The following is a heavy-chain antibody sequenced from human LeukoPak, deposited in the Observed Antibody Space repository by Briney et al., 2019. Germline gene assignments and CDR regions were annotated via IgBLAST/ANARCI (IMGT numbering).Heavy chain of an antibody. Sequence: KPSETLSLTCTVSGGSIRSYYWSWVRQPAGKGLEWIGRIYFSGNTNYSPSLKSRVTLSIDTSNSQFLLNLHSVTAADTAVYYCARSSSSSSYTAFDIWGQGTMVTVSS. CDR3: ARSSSSSSYTAFDI. D-gene: IGHD6-13*01. J-gene: IGHJ3*02. CDR1: GGSIRSYY. CDR2: IYFSGNT. V-gene: IGHV4-4*07.